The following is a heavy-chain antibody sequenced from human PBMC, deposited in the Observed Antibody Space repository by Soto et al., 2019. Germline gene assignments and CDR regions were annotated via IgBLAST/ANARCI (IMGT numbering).Heavy chain of an antibody. Sequence: GSGRTLVNPTQTLTLTCVFSGFSLNTGGVTVGWIRQPPGKALEWVALIYWDDGKRYSPSLKSRLTITKETSRNQVVLTMTNVDPEDTDTYFCAHSPALRVYFKQWGEGTLVTVSS. V-gene: IGHV2-5*02. D-gene: IGHD3-10*01. CDR2: IYWDDGK. J-gene: IGHJ1*01. CDR1: GFSLNTGGVT. CDR3: AHSPALRVYFKQ.